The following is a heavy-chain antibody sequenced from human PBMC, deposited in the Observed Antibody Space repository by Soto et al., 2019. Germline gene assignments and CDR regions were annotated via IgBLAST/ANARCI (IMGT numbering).Heavy chain of an antibody. CDR1: GYTFTSYG. J-gene: IGHJ4*02. CDR2: ISAYNGNT. CDR3: ARDSVVAVAGTEFDY. D-gene: IGHD6-19*01. V-gene: IGHV1-18*01. Sequence: GASVKVSCKASGYTFTSYGISWVRQAPGQGLEWMGWISAYNGNTNYAQKLQGRVTMTTDTSTSTAYMELRSLRSDDTAVYYCARDSVVAVAGTEFDYWGQGTLVTLSS.